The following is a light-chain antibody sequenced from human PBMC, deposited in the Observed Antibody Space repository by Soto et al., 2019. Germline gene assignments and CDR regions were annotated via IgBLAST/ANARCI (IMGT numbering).Light chain of an antibody. CDR3: QQYTARPPWT. J-gene: IGKJ1*01. CDR1: HHVATN. V-gene: IGKV3-15*01. CDR2: GAS. Sequence: EIVLTQSPVTLSVSPGERATLSCRASHHVATNLAWYQQKPGQPPRLLIYGASTRATGVSARFSGSGSGTEFTLTISSLQSDDFAVYYCQQYTARPPWTFGQGTRV.